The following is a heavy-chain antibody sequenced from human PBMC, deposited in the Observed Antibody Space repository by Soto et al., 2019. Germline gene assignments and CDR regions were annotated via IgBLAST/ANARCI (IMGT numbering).Heavy chain of an antibody. Sequence: SETLSLTCAVSGGSISSGGYSWSWIRQPPGKGLEWIGYIYHSGSTYYNPSLKSRVTISVDRSKNQFSLKLSSVTAADTAVYYCARVNSSACWFDPWGQGTLVTVSS. J-gene: IGHJ5*02. V-gene: IGHV4-30-2*01. CDR1: GGSISSGGYS. CDR2: IYHSGST. CDR3: ARVNSSACWFDP. D-gene: IGHD3-22*01.